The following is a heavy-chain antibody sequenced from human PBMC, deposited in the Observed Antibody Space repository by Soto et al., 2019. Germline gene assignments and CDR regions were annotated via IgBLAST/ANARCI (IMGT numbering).Heavy chain of an antibody. D-gene: IGHD3-10*01. CDR2: ITYSGST. CDR3: VRGAWFGELALDS. J-gene: IGHJ5*01. CDR1: GGPISSGDHQ. V-gene: IGHV4-30-4*01. Sequence: QVQLLQSAPGLVKPSQTLSLTCTVSGGPISSGDHQWNWIRQSPGQGLEWMGHITYSGSTYSKPSLNGRCTMSVDTSNNQTFLRLTSVTAADTAVYDCVRGAWFGELALDSWGQGTLVTVSS.